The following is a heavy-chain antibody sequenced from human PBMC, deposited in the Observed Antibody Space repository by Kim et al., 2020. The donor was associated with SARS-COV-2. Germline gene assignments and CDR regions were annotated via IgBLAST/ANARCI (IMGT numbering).Heavy chain of an antibody. J-gene: IGHJ4*02. CDR1: EYNFANYW. Sequence: GESLKISCKGSEYNFANYWIGWVRQMPGKGLDWMGMIYPGDSDSRYSPSFQGQVTISADKSTTTAYLQWSSLKASDTAMHYCARSAGPYDYYFDYWGQGTLVTVSS. V-gene: IGHV5-51*01. D-gene: IGHD3-16*01. CDR2: IYPGDSDS. CDR3: ARSAGPYDYYFDY.